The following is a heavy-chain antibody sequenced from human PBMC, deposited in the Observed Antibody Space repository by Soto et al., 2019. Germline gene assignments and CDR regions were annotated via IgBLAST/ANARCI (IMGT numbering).Heavy chain of an antibody. CDR2: IYYSGST. V-gene: IGHV4-59*01. J-gene: IGHJ4*02. CDR1: GGSISSYY. CDR3: AREDSQGNLSY. Sequence: SETLSLTCTVSGGSISSYYWSWIRQPPGKGLEWIGYIYYSGSTNYDPSLKSRVTISVDTSKNQFSLKLSSVTAADTAVYYCAREDSQGNLSYRGQGTLVLVSS.